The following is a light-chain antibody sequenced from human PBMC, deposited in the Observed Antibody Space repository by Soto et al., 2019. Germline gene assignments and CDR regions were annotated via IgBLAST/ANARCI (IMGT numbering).Light chain of an antibody. Sequence: DIQMTQSPSSLSASVGDRVTITCRASQSITTYLNWYQQEPGEAPKLLIYAASSLQTGVPSRFSGSGYGTDFTLTITGLQREDFATYYCQQSYSIPWTFGRGTKVDIK. CDR3: QQSYSIPWT. J-gene: IGKJ1*01. CDR1: QSITTY. V-gene: IGKV1-39*01. CDR2: AAS.